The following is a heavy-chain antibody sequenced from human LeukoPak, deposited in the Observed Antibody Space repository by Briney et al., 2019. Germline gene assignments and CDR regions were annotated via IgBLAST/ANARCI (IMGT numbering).Heavy chain of an antibody. J-gene: IGHJ4*02. V-gene: IGHV3-7*04. Sequence: GGALRLSRAASGFTFTTFWMSLVRPAPGKGLEGVANINQDGSVKYYVDSVKGRFTISRDNAKNSMYLQMNSLRAEDTAVYYCARGMIANCWGQGTLVTAS. CDR3: ARGMIANC. D-gene: IGHD3-22*01. CDR1: GFTFTTFW. CDR2: INQDGSVK.